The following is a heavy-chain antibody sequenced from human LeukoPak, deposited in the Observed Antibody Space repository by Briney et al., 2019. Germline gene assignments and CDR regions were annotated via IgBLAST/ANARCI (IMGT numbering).Heavy chain of an antibody. CDR3: AKSRGITGTGGFEY. V-gene: IGHV3-30*18. Sequence: GGSLRLSCAPSGFTFSSSGMHWVRQAPGKGLEWVAFVSHEGSNKFYAESVKGRFGISRDNSKNTLYLQMNSLRAEDTAVYYCAKSRGITGTGGFEYWGQGTLVTVSS. CDR2: VSHEGSNK. J-gene: IGHJ4*02. CDR1: GFTFSSSG. D-gene: IGHD1-20*01.